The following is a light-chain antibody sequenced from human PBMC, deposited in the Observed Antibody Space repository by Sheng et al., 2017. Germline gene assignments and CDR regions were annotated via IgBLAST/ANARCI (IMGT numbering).Light chain of an antibody. Sequence: EIVLTQSPGTLFLSPGETATLSCRASRSLGTSLAWYQQNLPRLPGSSSLMPPTGPLTSPVRFSGSGSGTDFTLTISSLEPEDFAVYYCQQRSTWPLSFGGGTKVEI. CDR2: MPP. CDR3: QQRSTWPLS. J-gene: IGKJ4*01. V-gene: IGKV3-11*01. CDR1: RSLGTS.